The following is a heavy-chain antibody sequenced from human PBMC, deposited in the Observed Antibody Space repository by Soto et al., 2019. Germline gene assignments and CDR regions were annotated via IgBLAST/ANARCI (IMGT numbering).Heavy chain of an antibody. CDR3: ARDRSSSGYNGTFYFYS. CDR1: GGTFTTYD. J-gene: IGHJ4*02. CDR2: IIPLFDAT. V-gene: IGHV1-69*06. Sequence: QVQLVQSGAEVRKPGSSVKVSCKASGGTFTTYDISWVRQAPGQGLEWMGGIIPLFDATKYAQKFQGRVTITADKYTGTAYMELSSLRSEDTAMYYCARDRSSSGYNGTFYFYSWGQGTLVTVSS. D-gene: IGHD6-25*01.